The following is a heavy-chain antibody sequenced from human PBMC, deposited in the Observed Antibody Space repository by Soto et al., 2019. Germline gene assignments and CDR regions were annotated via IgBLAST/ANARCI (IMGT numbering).Heavy chain of an antibody. CDR3: ARGEHYYDSSGYSAADAFDI. Sequence: ASVKVSCKASGYTFTGYYMHWVRQAPGQGLEWMGWINPNSGGTNYAQKFQGWVTMTRDTSISTAYMELSRLRSDDTAVYYCARGEHYYDSSGYSAADAFDIWGQGTMVTVSS. J-gene: IGHJ3*02. V-gene: IGHV1-2*04. CDR1: GYTFTGYY. CDR2: INPNSGGT. D-gene: IGHD3-22*01.